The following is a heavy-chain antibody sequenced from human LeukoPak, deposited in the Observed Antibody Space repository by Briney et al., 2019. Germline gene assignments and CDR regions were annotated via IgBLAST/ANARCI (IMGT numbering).Heavy chain of an antibody. CDR2: INSDGIST. CDR3: ARMLRYFDWFDY. J-gene: IGHJ4*02. D-gene: IGHD3-9*01. CDR1: AFTFSSYW. Sequence: PGGSLRLSCAASAFTFSSYWMHWVRQAPGKGLVWVSRINSDGISTSYADSVKGRFTISRDNAKNTLYLQMNSLRAEDTAVYYCARMLRYFDWFDYWGQGTLVTVSS. V-gene: IGHV3-74*01.